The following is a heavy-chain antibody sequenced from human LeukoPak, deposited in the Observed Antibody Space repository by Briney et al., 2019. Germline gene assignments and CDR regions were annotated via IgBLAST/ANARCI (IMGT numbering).Heavy chain of an antibody. CDR2: ISGSGSST. V-gene: IGHV3-23*01. J-gene: IGHJ4*02. CDR3: GRQEPTAYVDY. D-gene: IGHD2-2*01. CDR1: GFTFSTYA. Sequence: GGSLRLSCAASGFTFSTYAMSWVRQAPGKGLEWVSTISGSGSSTYYADSVRGRFTIYRDNPKNTLYLQMYSLRAEDTALYYCGRQEPTAYVDYWGQGTLVTVSS.